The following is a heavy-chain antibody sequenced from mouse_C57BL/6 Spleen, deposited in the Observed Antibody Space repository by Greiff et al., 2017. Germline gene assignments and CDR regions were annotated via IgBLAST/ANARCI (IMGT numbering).Heavy chain of an antibody. J-gene: IGHJ1*03. CDR3: TRRGTTVVGKYFDV. Sequence: VQLQQSGTVLARPGASVKMSCKTSGYTFTSYWMHWVKQRPGQGLEWIGAIYPGNSDTSYNQKFKGKAKLTAVTSASTAYMELSSLTNADSAVYYWTRRGTTVVGKYFDVWGTGTTVTVSS. V-gene: IGHV1-5*01. CDR2: IYPGNSDT. D-gene: IGHD1-1*01. CDR1: GYTFTSYW.